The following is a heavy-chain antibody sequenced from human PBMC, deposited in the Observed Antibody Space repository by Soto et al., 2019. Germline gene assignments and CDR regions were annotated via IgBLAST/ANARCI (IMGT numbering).Heavy chain of an antibody. CDR2: IIPIFGTA. J-gene: IGHJ5*02. D-gene: IGHD6-13*01. Sequence: SVKVSCKASGGTFSSYAISWVRQAPGQGLEWMGGIIPIFGTANYAQKFQGRVTITADESTSTAYMELSSLRSEDTAVYYCATTHRGIAAAGIGWFDPWGQGTLVTVSS. V-gene: IGHV1-69*13. CDR1: GGTFSSYA. CDR3: ATTHRGIAAAGIGWFDP.